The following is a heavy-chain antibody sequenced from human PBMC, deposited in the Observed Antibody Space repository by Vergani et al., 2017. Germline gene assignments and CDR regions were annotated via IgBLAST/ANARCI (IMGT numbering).Heavy chain of an antibody. D-gene: IGHD3-10*01. Sequence: QVQLQESGPGLVKPSQTLSLTCTVSGGSISSGGYYWSWIRQHPGKGLEWIGYIYYSGSTYYNPSLKSRVTISVDTSKNQFSRKLSSVTAADTAVYYCARVIFQRFGELAYYMDVWGKGTTVTVSS. CDR3: ARVIFQRFGELAYYMDV. J-gene: IGHJ6*03. V-gene: IGHV4-31*03. CDR2: IYYSGST. CDR1: GGSISSGGYY.